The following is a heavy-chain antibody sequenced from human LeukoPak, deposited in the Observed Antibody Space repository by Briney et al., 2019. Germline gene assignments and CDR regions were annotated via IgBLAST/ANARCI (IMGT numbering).Heavy chain of an antibody. V-gene: IGHV3-30*04. CDR3: ARARSSYGYGDAFDI. CDR2: ISYDGSNK. J-gene: IGHJ3*02. D-gene: IGHD5-18*01. Sequence: TGGSLRLSCAASGFTFSSYAMHWVRQAPGKGLEWVAVISYDGSNKYYVDSVKGRFTISRDNSKNTLYLQMNSLRAEDTAVYYCARARSSYGYGDAFDIWGQGTMVTVSS. CDR1: GFTFSSYA.